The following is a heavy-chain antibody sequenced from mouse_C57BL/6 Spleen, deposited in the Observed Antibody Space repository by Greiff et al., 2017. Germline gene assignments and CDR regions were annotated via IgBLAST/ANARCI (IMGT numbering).Heavy chain of an antibody. D-gene: IGHD1-1*01. V-gene: IGHV5-17*01. CDR2: ISGGSSTI. J-gene: IGHJ2*01. Sequence: DVKLVESGGGLVKPGGSLKLSCAASGFTFSDYGMHWVRQAPEKGLEWVAYISGGSSTIYYADTVKGRFTISRDNAKNTLFLQMTSLRSEDTAMYYCARAKGLFDYWGQGTTLTVSS. CDR3: ARAKGLFDY. CDR1: GFTFSDYG.